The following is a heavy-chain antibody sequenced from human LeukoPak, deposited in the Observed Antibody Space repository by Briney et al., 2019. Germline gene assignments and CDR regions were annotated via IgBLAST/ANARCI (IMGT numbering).Heavy chain of an antibody. Sequence: PGGSPRLSCAASGFTFSSYAMSRVRQAPGKGLEWVSAISGSGGSTYYADSVKGRFTISRDNSKNTLYLQMNSLRAEDTAVYYCAKEGRGDLYYYYYMDVWGKGTTVTVSS. D-gene: IGHD3-10*01. CDR2: ISGSGGST. CDR1: GFTFSSYA. J-gene: IGHJ6*03. V-gene: IGHV3-23*01. CDR3: AKEGRGDLYYYYYMDV.